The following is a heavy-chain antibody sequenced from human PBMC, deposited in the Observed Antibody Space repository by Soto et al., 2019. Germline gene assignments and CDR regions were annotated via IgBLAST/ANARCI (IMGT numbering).Heavy chain of an antibody. CDR2: IYYSGST. J-gene: IGHJ4*02. D-gene: IGHD3-22*01. V-gene: IGHV4-31*03. CDR1: GGSISSGCYY. CDR3: ARVRGGSMIVVSYFDY. Sequence: PLETLSLTCTVSGGSISSGCYYWSWIRQHPGKGLEWIGYIYYSGSTYYNPSLKSRVTISVDTSKNQFSLKLSSVTAADTAVYYCARVRGGSMIVVSYFDYWGQGTLVTVSS.